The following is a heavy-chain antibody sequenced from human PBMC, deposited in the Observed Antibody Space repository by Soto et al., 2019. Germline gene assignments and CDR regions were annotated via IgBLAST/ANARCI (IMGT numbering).Heavy chain of an antibody. J-gene: IGHJ6*02. CDR1: GFTFSSYA. CDR3: AKGSGFWSGSERPYYGMDV. Sequence: GGSLRLSCAASGFTFSSYAMSWVRQAPGKGLEWVSAISGSGGSTYYADSVKGRFTIFRDNSKNTLYLQMNSLRAEDTAVYYCAKGSGFWSGSERPYYGMDVWGQGTTVTVSS. V-gene: IGHV3-23*01. CDR2: ISGSGGST. D-gene: IGHD3-3*01.